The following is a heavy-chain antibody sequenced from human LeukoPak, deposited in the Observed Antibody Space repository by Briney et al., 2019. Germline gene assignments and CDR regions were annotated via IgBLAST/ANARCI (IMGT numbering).Heavy chain of an antibody. V-gene: IGHV3-48*04. CDR1: GFTFSSFT. J-gene: IGHJ4*02. Sequence: GGSLRLSCTASGFTFSSFTMIWVRQAPGKGLEWVSSISHTDDPSHYADSVRGRFTISRDNAKNSLYLQMNSLRAEDTAVYYCARKLKRWLVLGYYFDYWGQGTLVTVSS. D-gene: IGHD6-19*01. CDR2: ISHTDDPS. CDR3: ARKLKRWLVLGYYFDY.